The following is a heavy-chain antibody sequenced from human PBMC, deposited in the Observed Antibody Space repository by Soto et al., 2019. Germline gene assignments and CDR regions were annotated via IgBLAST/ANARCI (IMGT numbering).Heavy chain of an antibody. CDR1: GGTFSTSA. CDR2: IMPVFATP. Sequence: QVQLMQSGAEVKKPGSSVKVSCKASGGTFSTSAISWVRQAPGEGLEWVGGIMPVFATPDYAQKFQGRLTISADESTTTAYLELTSLTTDDTAVYYCARDKDRQQLGGNYYYILDVWGQGTAITVSS. D-gene: IGHD3-3*02. CDR3: ARDKDRQQLGGNYYYILDV. J-gene: IGHJ6*02. V-gene: IGHV1-69*12.